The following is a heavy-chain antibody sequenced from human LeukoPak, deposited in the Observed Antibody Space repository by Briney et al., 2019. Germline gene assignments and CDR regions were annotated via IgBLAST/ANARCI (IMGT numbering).Heavy chain of an antibody. CDR3: ATRIAAKSYYFDY. D-gene: IGHD6-6*01. Sequence: PSETLSLTCTVSGGSISSSSYYWGWIRQPPGKGLEWIGSIYYSGSTYYNPSLKSRVTISVDTSKNQFSLKLSSVTAADTAVYYCATRIAAKSYYFDYWGQGTLVTVSS. CDR2: IYYSGST. J-gene: IGHJ4*02. V-gene: IGHV4-39*01. CDR1: GGSISSSSYY.